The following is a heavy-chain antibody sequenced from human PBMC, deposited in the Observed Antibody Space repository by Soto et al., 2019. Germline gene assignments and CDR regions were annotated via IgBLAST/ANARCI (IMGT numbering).Heavy chain of an antibody. J-gene: IGHJ6*02. CDR3: ATYQDPYYYGMDV. V-gene: IGHV5-51*01. CDR2: IYPIDSDI. Sequence: PXESLNISCRGSGYIFTTYWIGWVRQMPGKGLEWMGIIYPIDSDIKYSPSFQGQVTFSVDKSISTAYLQWSSLKASDTAMYFCATYQDPYYYGMDVWGQGTTVTVSS. CDR1: GYIFTTYW. D-gene: IGHD2-2*01.